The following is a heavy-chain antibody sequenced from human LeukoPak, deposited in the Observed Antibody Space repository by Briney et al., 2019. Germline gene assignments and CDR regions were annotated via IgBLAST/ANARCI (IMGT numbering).Heavy chain of an antibody. CDR3: ASYLRDGYNRY. J-gene: IGHJ4*02. D-gene: IGHD5-24*01. Sequence: SETLPLTCTVSGGSISSYYWSWIRQPPGKGLEWIGYIFYSGSTNYNPSLKSRVTISLDTSKNQFSLRLSSVTAADTAVYYCASYLRDGYNRYWGQGTLVTVSS. CDR2: IFYSGST. V-gene: IGHV4-59*01. CDR1: GGSISSYY.